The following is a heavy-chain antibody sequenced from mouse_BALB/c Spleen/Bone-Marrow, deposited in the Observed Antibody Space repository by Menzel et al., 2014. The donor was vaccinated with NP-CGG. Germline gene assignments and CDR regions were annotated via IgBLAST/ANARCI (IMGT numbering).Heavy chain of an antibody. CDR1: GYSITSDYA. V-gene: IGHV3-2*02. CDR2: ISYSGST. Sequence: EVQLQESGPGLVKPSQSLSLTCTVTGYSITSDYAWSWIRQFPGNKLEWMGYISYSGSTSYNPSLKSRISITRDTSKNQFFLQLNSVTTEDTATYYCARNGYYYYFDYWGQGTTLTVSS. D-gene: IGHD2-3*01. CDR3: ARNGYYYYFDY. J-gene: IGHJ2*01.